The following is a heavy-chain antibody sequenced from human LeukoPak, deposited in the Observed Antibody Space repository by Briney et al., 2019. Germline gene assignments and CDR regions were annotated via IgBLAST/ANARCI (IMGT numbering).Heavy chain of an antibody. Sequence: PGGSLRLSCVASGFTFSSYSMNWVRQAPGKGLEWVSSISSSSSYIYYADSVKGRFTISRDNSKNTLYLQMNSLRAEDTAVYYCARAGGGWYIWDYWGQGTLVTVSS. CDR3: ARAGGGWYIWDY. CDR2: ISSSSSYI. V-gene: IGHV3-21*04. D-gene: IGHD2-15*01. CDR1: GFTFSSYS. J-gene: IGHJ4*02.